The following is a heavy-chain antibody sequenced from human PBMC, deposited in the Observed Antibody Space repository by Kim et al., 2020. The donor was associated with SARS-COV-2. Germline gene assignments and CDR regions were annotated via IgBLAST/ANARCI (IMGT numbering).Heavy chain of an antibody. CDR3: AKETSSVSRGSFDN. V-gene: IGHV3-23*01. CDR2: ATGSSGGT. Sequence: GGSLRLSCVGSGFTFSNYAINWVRQAPGKGLQWVSGATGSSGGTFYADSVKGRFIVSRDNSKNTVYLQMNSLRGEDTAMYYCAKETSSVSRGSFDNWGQG. D-gene: IGHD6-25*01. J-gene: IGHJ4*02. CDR1: GFTFSNYA.